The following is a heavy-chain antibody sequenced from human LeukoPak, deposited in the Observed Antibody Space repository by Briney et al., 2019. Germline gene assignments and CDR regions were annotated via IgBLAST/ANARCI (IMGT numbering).Heavy chain of an antibody. V-gene: IGHV4-59*12. CDR1: GGSISSYY. CDR3: ARDLSFDWFPYYFDY. Sequence: SETLSLTCTVSGGSISSYYWSWIRQPPGKGLECVGYLYYSGSTNYNPSLKSRVTISIDTSKNQFSLKVSSVTAADTAIYYCARDLSFDWFPYYFDYWGQGILVTVSS. D-gene: IGHD3-9*01. J-gene: IGHJ4*02. CDR2: LYYSGST.